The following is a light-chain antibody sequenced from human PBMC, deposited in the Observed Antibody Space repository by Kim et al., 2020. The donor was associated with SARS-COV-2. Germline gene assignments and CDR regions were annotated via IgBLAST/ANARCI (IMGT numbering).Light chain of an antibody. CDR2: SAS. J-gene: IGKJ3*01. CDR1: QTINKF. V-gene: IGKV1-39*01. Sequence: ASVGDRVNVTCRASQTINKFLNWYHHKPGNAPKLLIYSASTLQTGVPSRFSGSGSGTDFTLTISSLQPEDFGTFYCQQSISTPRTFGPGTKVDIK. CDR3: QQSISTPRT.